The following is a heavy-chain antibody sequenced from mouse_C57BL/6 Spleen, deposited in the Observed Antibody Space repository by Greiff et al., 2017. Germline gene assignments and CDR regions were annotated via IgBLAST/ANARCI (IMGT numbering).Heavy chain of an antibody. CDR2: INPNNGGT. V-gene: IGHV1-22*01. CDR3: ARGGGYYGSSPYWYFDV. J-gene: IGHJ1*03. D-gene: IGHD1-1*01. CDR1: GYTFTDYN. Sequence: EVKLQQSGPELVKPGASVKMSCKASGYTFTDYNMHWVKQSHGKSLEWIGYINPNNGGTSYNQKFKGKATLTVNKSSSTAYMELRSLTAEDSAVYYCARGGGYYGSSPYWYFDVWGTGTTVTVSS.